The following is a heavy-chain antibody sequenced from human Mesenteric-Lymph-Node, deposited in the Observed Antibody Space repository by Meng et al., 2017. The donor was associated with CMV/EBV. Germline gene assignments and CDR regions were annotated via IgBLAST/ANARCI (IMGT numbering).Heavy chain of an antibody. CDR2: ISGSGGST. V-gene: IGHV3-23*01. D-gene: IGHD3-16*01. CDR1: GFTFSTYW. Sequence: ETLSLTCAASGFTFSTYWMTWVRQAPGKGLEWVSAISGSGGSTYYADSVKGRFTISRDNSKNTLYLQMNSLRAEDTAVYYCAKGGGSYYGYWGQGTLVTVSS. J-gene: IGHJ4*02. CDR3: AKGGGSYYGY.